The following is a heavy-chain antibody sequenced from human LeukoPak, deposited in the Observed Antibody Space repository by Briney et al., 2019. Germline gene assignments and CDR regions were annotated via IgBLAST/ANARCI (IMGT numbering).Heavy chain of an antibody. D-gene: IGHD2-2*01. CDR2: IYPGDSDT. V-gene: IGHV5-51*01. Sequence: GGSLKISCKGSGYSFTSYWIGWVRQMPGKGLEWMGIIYPGDSDTRYSPSFQGQVTISADKSISTAYLQWSSLKASDTAMYYCARYMGYCSSTSCPGYWFDPWGQGTLVTVSS. CDR1: GYSFTSYW. CDR3: ARYMGYCSSTSCPGYWFDP. J-gene: IGHJ5*02.